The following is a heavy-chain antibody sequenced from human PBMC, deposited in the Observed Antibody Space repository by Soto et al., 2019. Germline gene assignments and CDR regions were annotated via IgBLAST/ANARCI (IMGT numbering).Heavy chain of an antibody. D-gene: IGHD2-2*02. J-gene: IGHJ3*02. V-gene: IGHV3-23*01. Sequence: GGSLRLSCAASGFTFSSYAMSWVRQAPGKGLEWVSAISGSGGSTYYADSVKGRFTISRDNSKNTLYLQMNSLRAEDTAVYYCAKDPVVPAAIRNAFDIRGQGTMATVPS. CDR3: AKDPVVPAAIRNAFDI. CDR2: ISGSGGST. CDR1: GFTFSSYA.